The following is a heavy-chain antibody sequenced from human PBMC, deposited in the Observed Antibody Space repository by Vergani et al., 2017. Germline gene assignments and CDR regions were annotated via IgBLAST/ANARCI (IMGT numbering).Heavy chain of an antibody. V-gene: IGHV4-59*01. Sequence: QVQLQESGPGLVKPSETLSLTCTVSGGSISSYYWSWIRQPPGKGLEWIGYIYYSGSTNYNPSLKSRVTISVDTSKNQVSLKLSSVTAADTAVYYCAREVGYYDLWSGYYTGSNYMDVWGKGTTVTVSS. J-gene: IGHJ6*03. CDR2: IYYSGST. CDR1: GGSISSYY. CDR3: AREVGYYDLWSGYYTGSNYMDV. D-gene: IGHD3-3*01.